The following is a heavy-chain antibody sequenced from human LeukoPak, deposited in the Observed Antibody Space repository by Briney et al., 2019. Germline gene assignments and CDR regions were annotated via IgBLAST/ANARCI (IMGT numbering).Heavy chain of an antibody. D-gene: IGHD3-10*01. Sequence: PGRALRLSCVASVFTFDDFAMHGVRQAPGKGLEWVSGSSWNAEITHYADSVKGRFTISRDNAKTSLYLQMESLTPDDTALYYCATALLGSGPLDDAFDLWGQGTMVTVSS. CDR1: VFTFDDFA. V-gene: IGHV3-9*01. CDR3: ATALLGSGPLDDAFDL. J-gene: IGHJ3*01. CDR2: SSWNAEIT.